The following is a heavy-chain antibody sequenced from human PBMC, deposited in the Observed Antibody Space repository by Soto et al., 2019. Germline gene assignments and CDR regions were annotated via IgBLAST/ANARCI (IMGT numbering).Heavy chain of an antibody. V-gene: IGHV4-34*01. J-gene: IGHJ6*02. Sequence: PSETLSLTCAVYGGSFSGYFWSWIRQPPGKGLEWIGEINHSGSTNYNPSLKSRLTISGDTSKNQFSLKLSSVTAADTAVYYCARIRGYSYGYNYYYVMDVWGQGTTVT. CDR3: ARIRGYSYGYNYYYVMDV. CDR2: INHSGST. D-gene: IGHD5-18*01. CDR1: GGSFSGYF.